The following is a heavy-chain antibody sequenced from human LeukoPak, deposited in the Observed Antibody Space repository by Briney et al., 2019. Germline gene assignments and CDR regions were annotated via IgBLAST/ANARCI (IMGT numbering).Heavy chain of an antibody. CDR1: GHSISSGYY. V-gene: IGHV4-38-2*02. J-gene: IGHJ4*02. Sequence: KPSETLSLTCTVSGHSISSGYYWGWIRQPPGKGLEWIGSIYHSGSTYYNPSLKSRVTISVDTSKNQFSLKLSSVTAADTAAYYCAGDRYSSSLDYWGQGTLVTVSS. CDR3: AGDRYSSSLDY. D-gene: IGHD6-6*01. CDR2: IYHSGST.